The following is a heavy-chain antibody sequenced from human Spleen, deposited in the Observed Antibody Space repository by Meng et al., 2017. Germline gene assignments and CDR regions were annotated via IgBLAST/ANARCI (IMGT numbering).Heavy chain of an antibody. D-gene: IGHD6-19*01. V-gene: IGHV7-4-1*02. J-gene: IGHJ4*02. CDR1: GGTFSSYA. CDR2: INTNTGNP. Sequence: ASVKVSCKASGGTFSSYAISWVRQAPGQGLEWMGWINTNTGNPTYAQGFTGRFVFSLDTSVSTAYLQISSLKAEDTAVYYCARDLKWGLVVDGSNYEFDYWGQGALVTVSS. CDR3: ARDLKWGLVVDGSNYEFDY.